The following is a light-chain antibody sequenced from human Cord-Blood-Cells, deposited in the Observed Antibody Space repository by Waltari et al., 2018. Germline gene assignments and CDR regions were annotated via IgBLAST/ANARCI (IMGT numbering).Light chain of an antibody. CDR2: ASS. J-gene: IGKJ5*01. CDR1: QSISSY. Sequence: DIQMTQSPSSLSASVGDRVTITCRASQSISSYLNWYQQKPGKAPKLLIYASSSLQSGVPASFSGSGSGTDFTLTISSLQPEDCATYYCQQSYSTPITFGQGTRLEIK. CDR3: QQSYSTPIT. V-gene: IGKV1-39*01.